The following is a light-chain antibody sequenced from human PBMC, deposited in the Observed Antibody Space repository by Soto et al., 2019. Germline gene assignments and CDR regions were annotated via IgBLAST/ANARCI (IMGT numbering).Light chain of an antibody. CDR3: QEYNTWPWT. J-gene: IGKJ1*01. CDR1: QSVNRN. V-gene: IGKV3-15*01. CDR2: GAS. Sequence: EILFTQSPATLSVSPGERATLSCRASQSVNRNLAWYQQKLGKAPRFLIYGASTRATGIPERFSGSGSGTEFILTISSLPSEDFAVYYCQEYNTWPWTFGQGTKVGIK.